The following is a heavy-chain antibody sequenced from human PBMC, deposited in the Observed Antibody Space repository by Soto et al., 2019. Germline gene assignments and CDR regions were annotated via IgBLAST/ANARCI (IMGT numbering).Heavy chain of an antibody. Sequence: SETLSLTCAVSGYSISSGYYWGWIRQPPGEGLEWIGSIYHSGSTYYNPSLKSRVTISVDTSKNQFSLKLSSVTAADTAVYYCARVSAPREGWGESFRYWGQGTLVTVSS. D-gene: IGHD3-16*01. CDR2: IYHSGST. CDR3: ARVSAPREGWGESFRY. V-gene: IGHV4-38-2*01. J-gene: IGHJ4*02. CDR1: GYSISSGYY.